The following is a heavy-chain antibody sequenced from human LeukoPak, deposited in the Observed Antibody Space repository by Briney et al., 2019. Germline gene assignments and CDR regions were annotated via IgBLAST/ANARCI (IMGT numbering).Heavy chain of an antibody. CDR3: ARRGIAARLPLYYFDY. D-gene: IGHD6-6*01. CDR2: IYYSGST. CDR1: GGSISSSSYY. V-gene: IGHV4-39*01. Sequence: PSETLSLTCTVSGGSISSSSYYWGWIRQPPGKGLEWIGSIYYSGSTYYNPSLKSRVTISVDTSKSQFSLKLSSVTAADTAVYYCARRGIAARLPLYYFDYWGQGTLVTVSS. J-gene: IGHJ4*02.